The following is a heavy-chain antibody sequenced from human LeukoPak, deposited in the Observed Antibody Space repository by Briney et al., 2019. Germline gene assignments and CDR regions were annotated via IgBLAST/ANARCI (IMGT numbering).Heavy chain of an antibody. J-gene: IGHJ4*02. D-gene: IGHD3-22*01. Sequence: GASVKVSCKASGYTFTSYGISWVRQAPGQGLEWMGCISAYNGNTNYAQKLQGRVTMTTDTSTSTAYMELRSLRSDDTAVYYCARDYFPAEYYYDSSGLTDYWGQGTLVTVSS. CDR2: ISAYNGNT. CDR1: GYTFTSYG. V-gene: IGHV1-18*01. CDR3: ARDYFPAEYYYDSSGLTDY.